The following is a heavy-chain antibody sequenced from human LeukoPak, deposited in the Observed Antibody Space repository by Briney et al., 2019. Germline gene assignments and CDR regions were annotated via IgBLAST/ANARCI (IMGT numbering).Heavy chain of an antibody. CDR3: AREAGGYSYGIDY. CDR1: GGSISCSSNY. D-gene: IGHD5-18*01. J-gene: IGHJ4*02. CDR2: IYYSGST. V-gene: IGHV4-39*07. Sequence: SETLSLTCTVSGGSISCSSNYWGWIRQPPGKGLEWIGSIYYSGSTYYNPSLKSRVTISVDTSKNQSSLKLSSVTAADTAVYYCAREAGGYSYGIDYWGQGTLVTVSS.